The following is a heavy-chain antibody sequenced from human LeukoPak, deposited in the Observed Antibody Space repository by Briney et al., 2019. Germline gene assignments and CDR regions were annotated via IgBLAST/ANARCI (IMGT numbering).Heavy chain of an antibody. D-gene: IGHD3-3*01. CDR2: ISYDGSNK. V-gene: IGHV3-30*03. CDR3: AREGFPTYYDFWSGYYTPLDY. CDR1: GFTFSSYG. J-gene: IGHJ4*02. Sequence: GGSLRLSCAASGFTFSSYGMHWVRQAPGKGLEWVAVISYDGSNKYYADSVKGRFTISRDNSNNTLYLQMNSLRAEDTAVYYCAREGFPTYYDFWSGYYTPLDYWGQGTLVTVSS.